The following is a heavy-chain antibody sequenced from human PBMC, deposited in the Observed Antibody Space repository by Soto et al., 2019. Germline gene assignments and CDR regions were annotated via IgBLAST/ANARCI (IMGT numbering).Heavy chain of an antibody. V-gene: IGHV1-2*02. J-gene: IGHJ5*02. Sequence: ASVKVSCKASGYTFTNYYMHWVRQAPGQGLEWMGWMNPRSGGTEYAQAFQDRVTMTRDASISTAYMEVTSLRHGGTAVYFCARSDDSTSYPLDLWGPGTLVTVSS. CDR2: MNPRSGGT. D-gene: IGHD4-4*01. CDR1: GYTFTNYY. CDR3: ARSDDSTSYPLDL.